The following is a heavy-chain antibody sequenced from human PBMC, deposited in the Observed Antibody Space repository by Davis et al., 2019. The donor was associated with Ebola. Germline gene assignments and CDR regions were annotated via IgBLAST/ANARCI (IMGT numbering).Heavy chain of an antibody. CDR1: GFTFSSYA. D-gene: IGHD5-24*01. CDR3: ARESTEMATIGHFDY. Sequence: PGGSLRLSCAASGFTFSSYAMHWVRQAPGKGLEWVAVISYDGSNKYYADSVKGRFTISRDNSKNTLYLQMNSLRAEDTAVYYCARESTEMATIGHFDYWGQGTLVTVSS. V-gene: IGHV3-30-3*01. CDR2: ISYDGSNK. J-gene: IGHJ4*02.